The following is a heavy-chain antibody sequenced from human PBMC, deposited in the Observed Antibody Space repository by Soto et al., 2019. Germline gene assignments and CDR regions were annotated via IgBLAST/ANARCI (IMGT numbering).Heavy chain of an antibody. CDR3: ARARYGFYYYYGMDV. V-gene: IGHV3-7*01. J-gene: IGHJ6*02. CDR2: IKQDGSEK. CDR1: GFTFSSYW. Sequence: VQLVESGGGLVQPGGSLRLSCAASGFTFSSYWMSWVRQAPGKGLEWVANIKQDGSEKYYVDSVKGRFTISRDNAKNSLYLQMNSLRAEDTAVYYCARARYGFYYYYGMDVWGQGTTVTVSS. D-gene: IGHD4-17*01.